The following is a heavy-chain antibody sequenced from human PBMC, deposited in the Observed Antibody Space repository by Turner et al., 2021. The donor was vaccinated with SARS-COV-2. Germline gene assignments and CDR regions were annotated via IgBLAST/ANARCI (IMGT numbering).Heavy chain of an antibody. V-gene: IGHV3-23*01. J-gene: IGHJ4*02. CDR2: ISVGGDTT. Sequence: VQLLESGGGLVQPGGSLRLSCAASGFTFSSYGMSWVRQAPGKGLEWVAIISVGGDTTFYGDSVKGRFNISRDNSRNTLFLQMNSLRAEDTGVYYCAKGSGGSSWYYFDSWGQGTLVTVSS. CDR1: GFTFSSYG. D-gene: IGHD6-13*01. CDR3: AKGSGGSSWYYFDS.